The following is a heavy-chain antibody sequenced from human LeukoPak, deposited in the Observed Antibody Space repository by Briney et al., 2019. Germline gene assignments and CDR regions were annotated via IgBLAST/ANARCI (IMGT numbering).Heavy chain of an antibody. CDR2: IYYSGST. Sequence: SETLSLTCTVSGGSISSYYWSWIRQPPGKGLEWIGYIYYSGSTNYNPSLKSRVTISVDTSKNQFSLKLSSVTAADTAVYYCARSYSSSPAANYYYYGMDVWGQGTTVTVSS. D-gene: IGHD6-13*01. V-gene: IGHV4-59*01. J-gene: IGHJ6*02. CDR3: ARSYSSSPAANYYYYGMDV. CDR1: GGSISSYY.